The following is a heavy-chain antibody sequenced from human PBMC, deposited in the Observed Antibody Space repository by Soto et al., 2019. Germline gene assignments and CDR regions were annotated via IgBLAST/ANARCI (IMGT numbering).Heavy chain of an antibody. CDR2: ITGSGGIT. CDR1: GVTFSINA. V-gene: IGHV3-23*01. D-gene: IGHD3-22*01. J-gene: IGHJ4*02. Sequence: HPGGSVGLSSEASGVTFSINARSWVRRAPGKGLEWVSGITGSGGITDYADSVKGQFTISRDNSRNTLYLQMNYLRVEDTAVYFCAKHTPFYFDTSGPEDYFDSWGQGTLV. CDR3: AKHTPFYFDTSGPEDYFDS.